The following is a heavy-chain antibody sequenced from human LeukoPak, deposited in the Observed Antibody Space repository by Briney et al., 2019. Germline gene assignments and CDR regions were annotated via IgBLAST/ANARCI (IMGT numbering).Heavy chain of an antibody. Sequence: GGSLRLSCAASGFTLSDYYMTWIRQAPGKGLEWISYIGNGGSNIMLYADSVKGRFTVFRDYAKNSPYLQMNSLRAEDTAVHYCARDKSNKGHDCWGQGTLVTVSS. CDR3: ARDKSNKGHDC. V-gene: IGHV3-11*01. J-gene: IGHJ4*02. CDR1: GFTLSDYY. CDR2: IGNGGSNIM.